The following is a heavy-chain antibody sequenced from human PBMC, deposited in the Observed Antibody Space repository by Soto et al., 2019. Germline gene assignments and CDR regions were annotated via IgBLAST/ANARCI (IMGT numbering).Heavy chain of an antibody. CDR1: GFSLDTIGVG. D-gene: IGHD3-3*01. J-gene: IGHJ4*02. Sequence: QITLKESGPTLMKPTQTLTLTCTFSGFSLDTIGVGVGWIRQPPGKALEWLALIYWDDDDRYSPSLKSRLTFTEXTSRNQVVLTLANVDPVDTATYYCTHCTYDFSSASVYYFDYWGQGTPVTVSS. CDR2: IYWDDDD. V-gene: IGHV2-5*02. CDR3: THCTYDFSSASVYYFDY.